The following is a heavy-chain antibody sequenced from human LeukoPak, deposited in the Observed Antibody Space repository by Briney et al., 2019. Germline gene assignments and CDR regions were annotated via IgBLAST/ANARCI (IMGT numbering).Heavy chain of an antibody. V-gene: IGHV3-21*01. D-gene: IGHD3-22*01. J-gene: IGHJ4*02. CDR1: GFTFSSYS. CDR3: ARSSHYYDSSGSYYVLDY. CDR2: ISSSSSYI. Sequence: GGSLRLSCAASGFTFSSYSMNWVRQAPGKGLEWVSFISSSSSYIYYADSVKGRFTISRDNAKNSLYLQMNSLRAEDTAVYYCARSSHYYDSSGSYYVLDYWGQGTLVTASS.